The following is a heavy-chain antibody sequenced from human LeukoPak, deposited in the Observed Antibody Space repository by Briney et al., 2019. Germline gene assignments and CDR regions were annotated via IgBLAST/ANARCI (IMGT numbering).Heavy chain of an antibody. Sequence: SETLSLTCAVYGGSFSGYYWSWIRQPPGKGLEWIGEINYSGSTNYNPSLKSRVTISVDTSKNQFSLKLSSVTAADTAVYYCARVVEMGATSRSGDFDYWGQGTLVTVSS. J-gene: IGHJ4*02. CDR3: ARVVEMGATSRSGDFDY. CDR1: GGSFSGYY. V-gene: IGHV4-34*01. CDR2: INYSGST. D-gene: IGHD1-26*01.